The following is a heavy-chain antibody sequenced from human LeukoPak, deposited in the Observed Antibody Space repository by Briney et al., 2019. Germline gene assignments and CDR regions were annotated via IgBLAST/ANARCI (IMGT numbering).Heavy chain of an antibody. V-gene: IGHV1-2*02. J-gene: IGHJ4*02. CDR3: ARAIGSYGYFDY. D-gene: IGHD1-26*01. CDR1: GYTFTGYY. Sequence: ASVKVSCKASGYTFTGYYMHWVRQAPGQGLEWMGWINPNSGVTNYAQKFQGRVTMTRDTSISTAYMELSRLRSDDTAVYYCARAIGSYGYFDYWGQGTLVTVSS. CDR2: INPNSGVT.